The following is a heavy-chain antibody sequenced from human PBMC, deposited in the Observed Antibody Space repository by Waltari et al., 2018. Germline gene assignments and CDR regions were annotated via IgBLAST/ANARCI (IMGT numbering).Heavy chain of an antibody. V-gene: IGHV3-30*18. D-gene: IGHD6-13*01. CDR1: GFTFSNSA. CDR2: ISLDGVNK. J-gene: IGHJ6*03. CDR3: AKDAAAAPAYYYYKDV. Sequence: QVQLVESGGGVVQPGRSLRLSCAASGFTFSNSAMHWVRQAPGKGLDWVAVISLDGVNKDYGDSVKGRFTISRDNSKNTLYLQMNSLRAEDTAVYYCAKDAAAAPAYYYYKDVWGKGTTVTISS.